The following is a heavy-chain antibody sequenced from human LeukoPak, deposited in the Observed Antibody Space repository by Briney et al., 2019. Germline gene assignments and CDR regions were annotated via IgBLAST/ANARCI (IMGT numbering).Heavy chain of an antibody. CDR2: INDNGRTT. Sequence: GGSLRLSCATSGFSFSSHAMHWVRQAPGKGREYVSGINDNGRTTHYANSVKGRFTISRDNSKNTVYLQMDSLRPEDMAVYYCARDLSGSYSFDYWGQGTLVTVSS. J-gene: IGHJ4*02. CDR1: GFSFSSHA. CDR3: ARDLSGSYSFDY. D-gene: IGHD1-26*01. V-gene: IGHV3-64*01.